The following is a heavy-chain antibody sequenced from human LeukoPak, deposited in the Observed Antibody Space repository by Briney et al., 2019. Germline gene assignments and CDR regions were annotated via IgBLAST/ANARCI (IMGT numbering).Heavy chain of an antibody. J-gene: IGHJ4*02. Sequence: GGSLRLSCAASGFTFSSYAMSWVRQAPGKGLEWVSAISGSGGSTYYADSVKDRFTISRDNSKNTLYLQMNSLRAEDTAVYYCAKGTMVRGVIFPVDYWGQGTLVTVSS. D-gene: IGHD3-10*01. V-gene: IGHV3-23*01. CDR3: AKGTMVRGVIFPVDY. CDR2: ISGSGGST. CDR1: GFTFSSYA.